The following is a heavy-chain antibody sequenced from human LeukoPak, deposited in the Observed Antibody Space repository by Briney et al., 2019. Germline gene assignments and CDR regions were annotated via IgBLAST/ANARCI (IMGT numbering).Heavy chain of an antibody. CDR1: VYTLTQLV. Sequence: GASVKVSPEVSVYTLTQLVIRCGRHAPGEGGEWGGGIDAENGKIIYAQKFQGRVTMSEDTSTDTAYMDLSSLRSEDTAIYYCATVSTFDSNFYFDFWGQGTLVTVSS. CDR2: IDAENGKI. CDR3: ATVSTFDSNFYFDF. V-gene: IGHV1-24*01. D-gene: IGHD3-22*01. J-gene: IGHJ5*01.